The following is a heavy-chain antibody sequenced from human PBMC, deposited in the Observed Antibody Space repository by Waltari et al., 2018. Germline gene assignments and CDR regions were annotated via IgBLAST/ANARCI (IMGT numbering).Heavy chain of an antibody. CDR2: ISRRGGSA. CDR3: AKGTERYGGWAPIFDS. V-gene: IGHV3-23*01. CDR1: GFAFSNSA. Sequence: EVHLLESGGDLVQTGGSLRLSCAASGFAFSNSAMSWVCQAPGKRVECVSGISRRGGSAKYADSVQGRFTMSRDNSKKTLHLQMNSVRVEDTAVYYCAKGTERYGGWAPIFDSWGQGTQVTVSS. D-gene: IGHD6-19*01. J-gene: IGHJ4*02.